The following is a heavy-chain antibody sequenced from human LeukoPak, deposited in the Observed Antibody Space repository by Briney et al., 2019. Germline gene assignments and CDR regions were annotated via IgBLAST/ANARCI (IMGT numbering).Heavy chain of an antibody. V-gene: IGHV4-59*08. Sequence: PSETLSLTCTVSGGSIGSYYWSWIRQPPGKGLEWIGYIYYSGSTNYNPSLKSRVTISVDTSKNQFSLKLSSVTAADTAVYYCASSRRWELENWGQGTLVTVSS. CDR2: IYYSGST. D-gene: IGHD1-26*01. CDR1: GGSIGSYY. CDR3: ASSRRWELEN. J-gene: IGHJ4*02.